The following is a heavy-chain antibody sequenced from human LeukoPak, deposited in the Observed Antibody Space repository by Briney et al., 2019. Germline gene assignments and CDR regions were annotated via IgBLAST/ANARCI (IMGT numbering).Heavy chain of an antibody. V-gene: IGHV4-4*07. CDR1: GGSISSYY. D-gene: IGHD3-9*01. Sequence: SETLSLTCTVSGGSISSYYWSWIRQPAGKGLEWIGRIYTSGSTNYNPSLKSRVTMSVDTSKNQFSLKLSSVTAADTAVYYCAREISYFDWLLGYYYYYMDVWGKGTTVTVSS. J-gene: IGHJ6*03. CDR2: IYTSGST. CDR3: AREISYFDWLLGYYYYYMDV.